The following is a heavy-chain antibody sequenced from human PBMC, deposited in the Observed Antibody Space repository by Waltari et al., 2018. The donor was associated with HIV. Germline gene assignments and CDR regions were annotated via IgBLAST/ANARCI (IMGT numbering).Heavy chain of an antibody. CDR3: ARGGILSAMVIFDY. Sequence: QVQLVQSGAEVKKPGASVKVSCKAFGYTFTSSDINWVRQDTGQGLEWMGWMDPNSGNTSYAQKFQGRVTMTRNTSISTAYMELSSLRSEDTAVYYCARGGILSAMVIFDYWGQGTLVTVSS. CDR1: GYTFTSSD. J-gene: IGHJ4*02. CDR2: MDPNSGNT. V-gene: IGHV1-8*01. D-gene: IGHD5-18*01.